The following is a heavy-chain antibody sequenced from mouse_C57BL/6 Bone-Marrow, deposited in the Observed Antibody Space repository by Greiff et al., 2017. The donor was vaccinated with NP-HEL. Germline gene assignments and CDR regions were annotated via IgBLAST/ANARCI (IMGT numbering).Heavy chain of an antibody. CDR2: IYPGDGDT. V-gene: IGHV1-82*01. J-gene: IGHJ3*01. CDR1: GYAFSSSW. D-gene: IGHD1-1*01. CDR3: ARDYYGSSYVFAY. Sequence: QVQLKESGPELVKPGASVKISCKASGYAFSSSWMNWVKQRPGKGLEWIGRIYPGDGDTNYNGKFKGKATLTADKSSSTAYMQLSSLTSEDSAVYFCARDYYGSSYVFAYWGQGTLVTVSA.